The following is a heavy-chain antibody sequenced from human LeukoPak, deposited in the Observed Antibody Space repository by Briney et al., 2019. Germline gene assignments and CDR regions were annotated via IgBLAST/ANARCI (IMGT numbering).Heavy chain of an antibody. J-gene: IGHJ4*02. D-gene: IGHD3-3*01. Sequence: SVKVSCKASGGTFSKYTISWVRQRPGQGLEWMGGVTPLFGTANYAQKFQGRVTITADESASTAYMELSSQRSEDTAVYYCARGPFTIFGVDQLRGYFDYWGQGTLVTVPS. CDR2: VTPLFGTA. CDR3: ARGPFTIFGVDQLRGYFDY. V-gene: IGHV1-69*13. CDR1: GGTFSKYT.